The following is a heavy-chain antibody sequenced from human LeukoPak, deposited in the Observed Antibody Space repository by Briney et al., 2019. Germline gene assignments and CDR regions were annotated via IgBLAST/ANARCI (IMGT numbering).Heavy chain of an antibody. CDR2: IWYDGSNK. D-gene: IGHD4-17*01. CDR1: GFTFSSYG. J-gene: IGHJ4*02. V-gene: IGHV3-33*06. CDR3: AKPGDDYGDSGYFDY. Sequence: GGSLRLSCAASGFTFSSYGMHWVRQAPGNGLEWVAVIWYDGSNKYYADSVKGRFTISRDNSKNTLYLQMNSLRAEDTAVYYCAKPGDDYGDSGYFDYWGQGTLVTVSS.